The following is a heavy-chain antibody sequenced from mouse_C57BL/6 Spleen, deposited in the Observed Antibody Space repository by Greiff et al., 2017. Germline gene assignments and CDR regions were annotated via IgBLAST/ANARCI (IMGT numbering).Heavy chain of an antibody. V-gene: IGHV2-5*01. CDR3: AKRKGDYDGFAY. Sequence: VQVVESGPGLVQPSQSLSITCTVSGFSLTSYGVHWVRQSPGKGLEWLGVIWRGGSTDYNAAFMSRLSITKDNSKSQVFFKMNSRQAYDTSIYYCAKRKGDYDGFAYWGQGTLVTVSA. D-gene: IGHD2-4*01. CDR1: GFSLTSYG. J-gene: IGHJ3*01. CDR2: IWRGGST.